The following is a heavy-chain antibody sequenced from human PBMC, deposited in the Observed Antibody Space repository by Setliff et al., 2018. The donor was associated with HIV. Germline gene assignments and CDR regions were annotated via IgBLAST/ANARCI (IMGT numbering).Heavy chain of an antibody. CDR2: IYYTGNT. Sequence: KASETLSLTCSVSGGSVSSVNYYWSWIRQPAGKGLEWIGRIYYTGNTDYNPSLKSRVTMSMDTSKNQISLKLNSMTAADTAVYYCARSIYGSGTYPLDIWGPGILVTVSS. J-gene: IGHJ4*02. CDR1: GGSVSSVNYY. CDR3: ARSIYGSGTYPLDI. D-gene: IGHD3-10*01. V-gene: IGHV4-61*10.